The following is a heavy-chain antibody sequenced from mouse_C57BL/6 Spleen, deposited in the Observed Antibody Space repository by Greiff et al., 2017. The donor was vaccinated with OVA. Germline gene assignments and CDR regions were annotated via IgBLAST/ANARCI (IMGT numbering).Heavy chain of an antibody. CDR2: IYWDDDK. V-gene: IGHV8-12*01. CDR3: ARSGYYGSSPYFDY. CDR1: GFSLSTSGMG. J-gene: IGHJ2*01. D-gene: IGHD1-1*01. Sequence: ESGPGILQSSQTLSLTCSFSGFSLSTSGMGVSWIRQPSGKGLEWLAHIYWDDDKRYNPSLKSRLTISKDTSRNQVFLKITSVDTADTATYYCARSGYYGSSPYFDYWGQGTTLTVSS.